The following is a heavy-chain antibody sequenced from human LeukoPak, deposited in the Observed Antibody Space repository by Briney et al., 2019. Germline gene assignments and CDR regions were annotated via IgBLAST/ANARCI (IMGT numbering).Heavy chain of an antibody. CDR3: AKARLGYYYYGMDV. CDR2: ISGSGGRT. V-gene: IGHV3-23*01. Sequence: PGGSLRLSCAASGFTFDNYALSWVRQAPGKGLEWVSAISGSGGRTFYADSVEGRFTISRDNSKKTLYLQMNSLRVEDTAVYYCAKARLGYYYYGMDVWGQGTTVTVSS. J-gene: IGHJ6*02. D-gene: IGHD6-19*01. CDR1: GFTFDNYA.